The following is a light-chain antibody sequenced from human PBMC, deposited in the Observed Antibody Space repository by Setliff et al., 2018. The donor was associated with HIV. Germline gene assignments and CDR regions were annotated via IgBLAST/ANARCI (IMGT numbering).Light chain of an antibody. CDR3: SSRIVSSALHV. Sequence: ALTQPASVSGSPGQSITISCTGTSSDIGGYNYVSWYQQPPGKAPKLVINDVKDRPSGVSNRFSGYKSGNTASLTISVLQAEDEADYYCSSRIVSSALHVFGTGTKVTVL. V-gene: IGLV2-14*03. CDR1: SSDIGGYNY. J-gene: IGLJ1*01. CDR2: DVK.